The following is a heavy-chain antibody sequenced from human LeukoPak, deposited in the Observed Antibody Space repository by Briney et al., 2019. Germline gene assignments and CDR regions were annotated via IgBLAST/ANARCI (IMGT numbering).Heavy chain of an antibody. Sequence: GGSLRLSCAASGFTFSSYGMHWVRQAPGKGLEWVAVISYDGSNKYYADSVKGRFTISRDNSKNTLYLQMDGLRAEDTAVYYCARWGGIVGATAGSYFDYWGQGTLVTVSS. CDR3: ARWGGIVGATAGSYFDY. D-gene: IGHD1-26*01. J-gene: IGHJ4*02. CDR2: ISYDGSNK. V-gene: IGHV3-30*03. CDR1: GFTFSSYG.